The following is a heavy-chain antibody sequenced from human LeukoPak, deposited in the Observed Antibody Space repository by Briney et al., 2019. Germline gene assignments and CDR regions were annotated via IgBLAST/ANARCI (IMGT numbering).Heavy chain of an antibody. CDR3: ARDLGSYYDDAFDI. J-gene: IGHJ3*02. V-gene: IGHV4-34*01. Sequence: SETLSLTCAVYGGSFSGYYWSWIRQPPGKGLEWIGEINHSGSTNYNPSLKSRVTISVDTSKNQFSLKLSSVTAADTAVYYCARDLGSYYDDAFDIWGQGTMVTVSS. CDR2: INHSGST. CDR1: GGSFSGYY. D-gene: IGHD3-22*01.